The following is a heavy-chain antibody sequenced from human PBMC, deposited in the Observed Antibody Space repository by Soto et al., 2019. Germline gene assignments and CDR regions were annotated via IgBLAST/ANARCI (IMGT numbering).Heavy chain of an antibody. J-gene: IGHJ3*02. Sequence: ASVKVSCKASGYTFTSYYMHWVRQAPGQGLEWMGIINPSGGSTSYAQKFQGRVTMTRDTSTSTVYMELSSLRSEDTAVYYCARDQGWNYEDGGAFDIWGQGTMVTVSS. V-gene: IGHV1-46*01. CDR1: GYTFTSYY. CDR3: ARDQGWNYEDGGAFDI. CDR2: INPSGGST. D-gene: IGHD1-7*01.